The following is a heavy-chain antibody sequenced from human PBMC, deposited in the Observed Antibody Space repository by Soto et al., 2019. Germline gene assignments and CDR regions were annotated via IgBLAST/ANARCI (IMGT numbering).Heavy chain of an antibody. CDR2: ILVAGST. Sequence: GGSLRLSCAASGFICSSYDMSWVRQAPGKGLEWVSTILVAGSTHYEDSVKGRFTISRDRSKNTVYLQMNSLTAGDTAFYYCAKATATGGGAFDICGQGTMVTVSS. D-gene: IGHD2-8*02. J-gene: IGHJ3*02. V-gene: IGHV3-23*01. CDR3: AKATATGGGAFDI. CDR1: GFICSSYD.